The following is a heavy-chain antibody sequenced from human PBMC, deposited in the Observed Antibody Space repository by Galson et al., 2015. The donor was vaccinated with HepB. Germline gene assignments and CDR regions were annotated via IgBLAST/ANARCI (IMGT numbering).Heavy chain of an antibody. V-gene: IGHV3-15*01. CDR3: TTGVVITTHKGDY. D-gene: IGHD3-22*01. CDR1: GFTFSNAR. CDR2: IKSKTDGGTT. J-gene: IGHJ4*02. Sequence: SLRLSCAASGFTFSNARMSWVRQAPGKGLEWVGRIKSKTDGGTTDYAAPVKGRFTISRDDSKNTLYLQMNSLKTEDTAVYYCTTGVVITTHKGDYWGQGTLVTVSS.